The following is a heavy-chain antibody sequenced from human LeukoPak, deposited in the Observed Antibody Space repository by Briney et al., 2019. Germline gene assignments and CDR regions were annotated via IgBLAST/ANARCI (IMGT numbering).Heavy chain of an antibody. CDR3: ARHEDGDYGGYYYGMDV. J-gene: IGHJ6*02. Sequence: SETLSLTCTVSGGSISSYYWSWIRQPPGKGLEWIGYIYYRGSTNYNPSLKSRVTISVDTSKNQFSLKLSSVTAADTAVYYCARHEDGDYGGYYYGMDVWGQGTTVTVSS. CDR2: IYYRGST. CDR1: GGSISSYY. D-gene: IGHD4-17*01. V-gene: IGHV4-59*08.